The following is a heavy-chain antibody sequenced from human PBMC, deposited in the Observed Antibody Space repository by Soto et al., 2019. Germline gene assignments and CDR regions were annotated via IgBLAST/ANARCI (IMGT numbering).Heavy chain of an antibody. CDR1: GITFDNAW. Sequence: EVQLVESGGGLVKPGGSLRLSCAASGITFDNAWMSWVRQAPGKGLEWVGRIKSKTDGGTADYAAPVKGRFTISRDDSKNTLFLQRNSLKTEDTAVYYCTTDRGHMCDFDSWGQGTLVPVSS. J-gene: IGHJ4*02. V-gene: IGHV3-15*01. CDR2: IKSKTDGGTA. CDR3: TTDRGHMCDFDS.